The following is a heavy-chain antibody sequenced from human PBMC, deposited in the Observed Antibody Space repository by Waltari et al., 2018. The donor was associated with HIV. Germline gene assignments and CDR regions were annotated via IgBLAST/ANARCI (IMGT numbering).Heavy chain of an antibody. J-gene: IGHJ4*02. D-gene: IGHD3-10*01. CDR2: IKNDGSEE. CDR1: GFNFDNKW. CDR3: ARGILLGFAHHFDH. Sequence: VESGGGLVQTGGSLRLSCAASGFNFDNKWMNWVRQAPGKGLEWVANIKNDGSEEHYVDSVKGRFFISRDNSKKSVYLQMNSLRAEDTAVYYCARGILLGFAHHFDHWGRGTLVTVSS. V-gene: IGHV3-7*01.